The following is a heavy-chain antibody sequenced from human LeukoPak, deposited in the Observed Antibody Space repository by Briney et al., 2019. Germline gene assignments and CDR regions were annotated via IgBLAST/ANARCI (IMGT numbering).Heavy chain of an antibody. CDR1: GVTFNSYA. D-gene: IGHD6-6*01. V-gene: IGHV1-69*13. CDR2: LIPIFGKT. Sequence: ASVKVSCKASGVTFNSYAFRWVRQAPGQWLEWMGGLIPIFGKTNYAQKFQGRVTFTADESTSTTYMELSSLRSEDTAVYYCGRGAPSTAAPGDIRFWGQGTLVTVSS. J-gene: IGHJ4*02. CDR3: GRGAPSTAAPGDIRF.